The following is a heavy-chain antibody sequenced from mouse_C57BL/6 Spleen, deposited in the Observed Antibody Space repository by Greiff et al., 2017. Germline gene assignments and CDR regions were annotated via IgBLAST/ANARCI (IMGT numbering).Heavy chain of an antibody. CDR2: INPGSGGT. Sequence: VQVVESGAELVRPGTSVKVSCKASGYAFTNYLLEWVKQRPGQGLEWIGVINPGSGGTNYNEKFKGKATLSADKSSSTAYMQLSSLTSEDSAVYFCARWGNSQAMDYWGQGTSVTVSS. J-gene: IGHJ4*01. CDR3: ARWGNSQAMDY. V-gene: IGHV1-54*01. CDR1: GYAFTNYL.